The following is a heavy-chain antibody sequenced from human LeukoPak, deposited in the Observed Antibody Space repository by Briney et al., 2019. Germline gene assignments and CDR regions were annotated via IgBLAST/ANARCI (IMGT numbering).Heavy chain of an antibody. V-gene: IGHV3-74*01. J-gene: IGHJ5*02. CDR3: IRDFRSADL. CDR1: GFTFSNYW. Sequence: GGSLRLSCVASGFTFSNYWMHWVRQPPGKGLVWVSRIYVDGRTTSYADSVKGRFTISRDNAKNTVYLEMNSLSVEDTATYYCIRDFRSADLWGQGTLVTVTS. CDR2: IYVDGRTT.